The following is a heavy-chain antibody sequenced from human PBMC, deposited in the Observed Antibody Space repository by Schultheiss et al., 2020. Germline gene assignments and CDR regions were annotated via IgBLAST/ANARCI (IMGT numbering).Heavy chain of an antibody. CDR2: ISYDGSNK. CDR1: GFTFSSYA. V-gene: IGHV3-30-3*01. J-gene: IGHJ5*02. Sequence: GGSLRLSCAASGFTFSSYAMHWVRQAPGKGLEWVAVISYDGSNKYYADSVKGRFTISRDNSKNTLYLQMNSLRAEDTAVYYCARESELLSGLTNWFDPWGQGTLVTVSS. CDR3: ARESELLSGLTNWFDP. D-gene: IGHD2-2*01.